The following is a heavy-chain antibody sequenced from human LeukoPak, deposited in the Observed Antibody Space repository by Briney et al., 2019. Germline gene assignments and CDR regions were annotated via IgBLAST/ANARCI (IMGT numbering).Heavy chain of an antibody. V-gene: IGHV1-69*05. D-gene: IGHD3-10*01. J-gene: IGHJ5*02. CDR2: IIPIFGTV. CDR3: ARGHLGEIRADQNWFDP. CDR1: GGTFSSYA. Sequence: SVKVSCKASGGTFSSYALSWVRQAPGQGLEWMGRIIPIFGTVDFAQKFQGRVMIRTDESTSIVYMELSSLTPDDTAVYYCARGHLGEIRADQNWFDPWGQGTLVTVSS.